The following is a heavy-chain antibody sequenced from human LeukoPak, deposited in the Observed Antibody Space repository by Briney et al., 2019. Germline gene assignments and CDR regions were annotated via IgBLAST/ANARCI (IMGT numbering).Heavy chain of an antibody. Sequence: KTSETLSLTCTVSGGSIRRSYWSWIRQPPGRGLEWIGYCYLSGSNYNPSLKSRVTMSLDTSKNQFSLRLSPVTAADTAVYYCARDRRTTGTTQKYNWFDPWGQGTLVTVSS. CDR3: ARDRRTTGTTQKYNWFDP. J-gene: IGHJ5*02. CDR2: CYLSGS. CDR1: GGSIRRSY. V-gene: IGHV4-4*09. D-gene: IGHD1-1*01.